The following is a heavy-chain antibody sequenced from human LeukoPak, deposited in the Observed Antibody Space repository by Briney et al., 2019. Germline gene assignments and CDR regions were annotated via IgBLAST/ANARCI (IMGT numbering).Heavy chain of an antibody. J-gene: IGHJ4*02. CDR3: ARGARPDSSGYCDF. CDR1: GFTFNTYG. V-gene: IGHV3-33*01. D-gene: IGHD3-22*01. CDR2: IWYDGSDK. Sequence: GGSLRLSCAASGFTFNTYGMHWVRQAPGKGLEWVSVIWYDGSDKYHADSVKGRFTISRDNSKNTLYLQMNSLGVEDTAVYYCARGARPDSSGYCDFWGQGTLVTVSS.